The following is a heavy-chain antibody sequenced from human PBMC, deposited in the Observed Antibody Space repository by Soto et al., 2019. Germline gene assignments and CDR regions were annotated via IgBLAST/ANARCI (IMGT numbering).Heavy chain of an antibody. CDR1: GFTFSSYA. Sequence: QVQLVESGGGVVQPGRSLRLSCAASGFTFSSYAMHWVRQAPGKGLEWVAVISYDGSNKYYADSVKGRFTISRDNSKNTLYLQMTSLRAEDTAVYYCARVSNYYDSSGYYYDYWGQGTLVTVSS. D-gene: IGHD3-22*01. V-gene: IGHV3-30-3*01. CDR3: ARVSNYYDSSGYYYDY. J-gene: IGHJ4*02. CDR2: ISYDGSNK.